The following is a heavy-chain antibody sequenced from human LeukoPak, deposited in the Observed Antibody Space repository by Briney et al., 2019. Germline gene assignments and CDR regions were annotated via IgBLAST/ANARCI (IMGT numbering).Heavy chain of an antibody. CDR3: ARDHITMVRGVIAGTGLGGY. V-gene: IGHV1-2*02. J-gene: IGHJ4*02. D-gene: IGHD3-10*01. CDR2: INPNSGGT. CDR1: GYTFTGYY. Sequence: ASVKVSCKASGYTFTGYYMHWVRPAPGQGLEWMGWINPNSGGTNYAQKFQGRVTMTRDTSISTAYMELSRLRSDDTAVYYCARDHITMVRGVIAGTGLGGYWGQGTLVTVSS.